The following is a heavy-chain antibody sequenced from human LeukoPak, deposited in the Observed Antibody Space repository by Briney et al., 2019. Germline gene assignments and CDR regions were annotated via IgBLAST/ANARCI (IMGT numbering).Heavy chain of an antibody. D-gene: IGHD6-19*01. V-gene: IGHV4-39*07. CDR2: IYYSGST. J-gene: IGHJ4*02. Sequence: SETLSLTCTVSGGSISTSSYYWGWIRQPPGKGLEWIGTIYYSGSTYCNPSLKSRVTISVDTSKNQFSLKLSSVTAADMAVYYCAGIAVAGTEYWGQGTLVTVSS. CDR1: GGSISTSSYY. CDR3: AGIAVAGTEY.